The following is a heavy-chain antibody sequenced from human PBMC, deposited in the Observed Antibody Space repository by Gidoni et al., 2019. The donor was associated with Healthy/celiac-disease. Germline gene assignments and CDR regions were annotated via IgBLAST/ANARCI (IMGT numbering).Heavy chain of an antibody. Sequence: QVQLQQWGAGLLKPSETLSLTCAVYGRSCSGYDWSWIRQPPGKGLEWIGEITHSGSTNYNPSLKSRVTISVDTSKNQFSLKLSSVTAADTAVYYCARGPWGVVVPAANPQVGWFDPWGQGTLVTVSS. V-gene: IGHV4-34*01. CDR2: ITHSGST. CDR3: ARGPWGVVVPAANPQVGWFDP. D-gene: IGHD2-2*01. CDR1: GRSCSGYD. J-gene: IGHJ5*02.